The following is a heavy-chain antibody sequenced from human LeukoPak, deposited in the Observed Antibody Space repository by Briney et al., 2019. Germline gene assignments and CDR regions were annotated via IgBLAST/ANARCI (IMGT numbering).Heavy chain of an antibody. CDR1: GFTFSSYA. V-gene: IGHV3-23*01. Sequence: GGSLRLSCAASGFTFSSYAMSWVRQAPGRGLEWVSAISGSGGSTYYADSVKGRFTTSRDNSKNTLYLQMNSLRAEDTAVYYCAKVLLWFGELLDYYYYGMDVWGQGTTVTVSS. CDR2: ISGSGGST. D-gene: IGHD3-10*01. J-gene: IGHJ6*02. CDR3: AKVLLWFGELLDYYYYGMDV.